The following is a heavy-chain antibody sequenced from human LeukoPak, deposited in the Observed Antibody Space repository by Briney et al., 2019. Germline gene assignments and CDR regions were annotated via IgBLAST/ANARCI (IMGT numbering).Heavy chain of an antibody. Sequence: SETLSLTCTVSGGSISSYYWSWIRQPPGKGLEWIGYIYYSGSTNYNPSLKSRVTISVDTSKNQFSLKLSSVTAADTAVYYCARVSSFIAAAGALYYFDYWGQGTLVTVSS. V-gene: IGHV4-59*01. CDR3: ARVSSFIAAAGALYYFDY. J-gene: IGHJ4*02. CDR1: GGSISSYY. D-gene: IGHD6-13*01. CDR2: IYYSGST.